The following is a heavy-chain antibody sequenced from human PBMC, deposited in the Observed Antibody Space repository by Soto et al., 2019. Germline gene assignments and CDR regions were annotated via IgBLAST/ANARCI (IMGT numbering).Heavy chain of an antibody. V-gene: IGHV3-7*03. Sequence: GGSLRLSCVGSGFTFSIYWMGWVRQTPGKGLEWVATIKADGTEKYYVDSVKGRFTFSRDNAKTSVYLEMNSLRAEDTAVYYCVTAVRGYNANGDLWGQGTTVTVSS. CDR3: VTAVRGYNANGDL. D-gene: IGHD5-12*01. CDR1: GFTFSIYW. CDR2: IKADGTEK. J-gene: IGHJ6*02.